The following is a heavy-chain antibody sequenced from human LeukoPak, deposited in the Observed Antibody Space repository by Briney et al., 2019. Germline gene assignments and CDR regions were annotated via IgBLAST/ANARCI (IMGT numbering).Heavy chain of an antibody. D-gene: IGHD3-10*01. V-gene: IGHV3-7*01. CDR3: ARDAFGDFSY. CDR1: GLSLGNYW. Sequence: PGGSLRLSCVGSGLSLGNYWMDWVRQAPGKGLEWVANIRKDGGDIHYVDSVKGRFTISRDNAKNSVYLQMHRLRAEDTAVYYCARDAFGDFSYWGQGTLLTVSS. J-gene: IGHJ4*02. CDR2: IRKDGGDI.